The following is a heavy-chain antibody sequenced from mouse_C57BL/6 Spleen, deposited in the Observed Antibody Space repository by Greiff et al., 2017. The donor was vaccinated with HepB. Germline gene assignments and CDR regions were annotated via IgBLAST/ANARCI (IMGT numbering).Heavy chain of an antibody. CDR3: ARELGYAMDY. Sequence: EVQLQQSGPELVKPGASVKISCKASGYSFTGYYMNWVKQSPEKSLEWIGEINPSTGGTTYNQKFKAKATLTVDKSSSTAYMQLKSLTSEDSALYYCARELGYAMDYWGQGTSVTVSS. CDR1: GYSFTGYY. J-gene: IGHJ4*01. V-gene: IGHV1-42*01. CDR2: INPSTGGT. D-gene: IGHD4-1*01.